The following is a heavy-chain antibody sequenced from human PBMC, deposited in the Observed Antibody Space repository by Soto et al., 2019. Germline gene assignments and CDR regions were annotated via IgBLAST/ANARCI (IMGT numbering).Heavy chain of an antibody. Sequence: GGSLRLSGTTSGFTFCDYALSWVRQAPGKGLEWVGFIRRNAYGGTTDYAASVKGRFTISRDDSKSIAYLQMNSLRTEDTALYYCTRASSLDFDFWGQGTLVTVSS. J-gene: IGHJ4*02. V-gene: IGHV3-49*04. CDR2: IRRNAYGGTT. CDR1: GFTFCDYA. CDR3: TRASSLDFDF. D-gene: IGHD3-16*01.